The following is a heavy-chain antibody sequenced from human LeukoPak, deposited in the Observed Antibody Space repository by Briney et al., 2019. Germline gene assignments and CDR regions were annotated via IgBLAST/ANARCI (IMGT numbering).Heavy chain of an antibody. Sequence: SETLSLTRTVSGGSISSSSYYWGWIRQPPGKRLEWIGSLSYSGSTYYNPSLKSRVTISVDTPKNQISMTLTSDTAADTAVYYCARPKSGYDQAFDYWGQGTLVTVSS. D-gene: IGHD5-12*01. CDR2: LSYSGST. J-gene: IGHJ4*02. CDR1: GGSISSSSYY. CDR3: ARPKSGYDQAFDY. V-gene: IGHV4-39*01.